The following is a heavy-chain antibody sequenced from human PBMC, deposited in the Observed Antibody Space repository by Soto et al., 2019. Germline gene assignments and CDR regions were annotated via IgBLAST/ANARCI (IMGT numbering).Heavy chain of an antibody. Sequence: GGSLRLSCAASGFTFSSYGMHWVRQAPGKGLEWVAVISYDGSNKYYADSVKGRFTISRDNSKNTLYLQMNSLRAEDTAVYYCAKDTVVTASYYYYGMDVWGQGTTVT. CDR2: ISYDGSNK. CDR3: AKDTVVTASYYYYGMDV. J-gene: IGHJ6*02. CDR1: GFTFSSYG. V-gene: IGHV3-30*18. D-gene: IGHD2-21*02.